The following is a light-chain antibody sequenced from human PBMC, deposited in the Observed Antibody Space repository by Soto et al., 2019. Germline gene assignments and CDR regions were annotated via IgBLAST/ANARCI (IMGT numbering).Light chain of an antibody. Sequence: QSALTQPRSVSLSPGQSVTISCTGTSSDVGGYNYVSWYQQHPGKAPKLMIYEVSNRPSGVSNRFSGSKSGNTASLTISGLQAEDEADYYCSSYTSSSTVFGTGTKVTVL. J-gene: IGLJ1*01. V-gene: IGLV2-14*01. CDR2: EVS. CDR1: SSDVGGYNY. CDR3: SSYTSSSTV.